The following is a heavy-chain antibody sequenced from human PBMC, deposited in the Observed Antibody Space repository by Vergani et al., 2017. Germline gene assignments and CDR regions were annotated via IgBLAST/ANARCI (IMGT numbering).Heavy chain of an antibody. J-gene: IGHJ5*02. V-gene: IGHV3-33*01. D-gene: IGHD1-14*01. CDR3: ARDLRLLYNRFDP. CDR2: TWYDGNNK. CDR1: GFTFNQYC. Sequence: QVPLVESGGGVVQPGRSLRLSCAASGFTFNQYCMHWVRQAPGKGLEWVAVTWYDGNNKQYADSVKGRFTISRDNSKSTMYLQMNSLRDEDTGVYYCARDLRLLYNRFDPWGQGTLVTVSS.